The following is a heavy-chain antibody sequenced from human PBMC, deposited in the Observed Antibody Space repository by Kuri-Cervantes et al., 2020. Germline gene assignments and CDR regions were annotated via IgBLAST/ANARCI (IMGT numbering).Heavy chain of an antibody. CDR1: GFTFNNYG. CDR2: ISYDGSNK. J-gene: IGHJ4*02. CDR3: AKGPKEYYYGSGSYLSLYYFDY. D-gene: IGHD3-10*01. V-gene: IGHV3-30*18. Sequence: GGSLRLSCAASGFTFNNYGIHWVRQTPGKGLEWVAVISYDGSNKYYADSVKGRFTISRDNSKNTLYLQMNSLRAEDTALYYCAKGPKEYYYGSGSYLSLYYFDYWGQGTLVTVSS.